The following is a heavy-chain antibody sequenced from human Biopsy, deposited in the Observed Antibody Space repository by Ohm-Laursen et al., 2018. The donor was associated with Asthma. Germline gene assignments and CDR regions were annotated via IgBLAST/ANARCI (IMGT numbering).Heavy chain of an antibody. D-gene: IGHD2-21*02. Sequence: SETLSLTCTVSGCSINNFYWSWIRQPPGKGLESIGHVDYSGSTNYNPSLKSRVTISIDASKNQFSLKLTSVTAADTAVYYCARGVDRVTGLLDHFDSWGQGTLVTVSS. CDR2: VDYSGST. J-gene: IGHJ4*02. V-gene: IGHV4-59*01. CDR1: GCSINNFY. CDR3: ARGVDRVTGLLDHFDS.